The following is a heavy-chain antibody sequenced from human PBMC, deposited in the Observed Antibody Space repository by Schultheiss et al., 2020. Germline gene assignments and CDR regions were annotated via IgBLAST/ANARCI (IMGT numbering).Heavy chain of an antibody. D-gene: IGHD3-22*01. CDR2: ISYDGSNK. Sequence: SCAASGFTFSSYGMHWVRQAPGKGLEWVAVISYDGSNKYYADSVKGRFTISRDNSKNTLYLQMNSLRAEDTAVYYCAKDYYDSSGLAFSWFDPWGQGTLVTVSS. CDR1: GFTFSSYG. CDR3: AKDYYDSSGLAFSWFDP. V-gene: IGHV3-30*18. J-gene: IGHJ5*02.